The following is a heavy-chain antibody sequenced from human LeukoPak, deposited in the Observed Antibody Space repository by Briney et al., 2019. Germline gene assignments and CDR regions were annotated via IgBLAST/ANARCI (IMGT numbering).Heavy chain of an antibody. CDR1: GGSISSYY. V-gene: IGHV4-59*08. Sequence: SETLSLTCTVSGGSISSYYWSWLRQPPGKGLEWIGYIYYSGSTNYNPSLKSRVTISVDTSKNQFSLKLSSVTAADTAVYYCASWGKYYYFFQHWGQGTLVTVSS. CDR2: IYYSGST. J-gene: IGHJ1*01. D-gene: IGHD3-10*01. CDR3: ASWGKYYYFFQH.